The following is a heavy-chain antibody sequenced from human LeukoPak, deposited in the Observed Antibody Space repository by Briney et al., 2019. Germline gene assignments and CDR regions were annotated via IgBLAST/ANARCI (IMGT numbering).Heavy chain of an antibody. CDR3: ARGMPWIQLWFVFGGPNNWFDP. D-gene: IGHD5-18*01. CDR1: GGSFSGYY. Sequence: SETLSLTCAVYGGSFSGYYWSWIRQPPGKGLEWIGEINHSGSTNYNPSLKSRVTISVDTSKNQFSLKLSSVTAADTAVYYCARGMPWIQLWFVFGGPNNWFDPWGQGTLVTVSS. CDR2: INHSGST. J-gene: IGHJ5*02. V-gene: IGHV4-34*01.